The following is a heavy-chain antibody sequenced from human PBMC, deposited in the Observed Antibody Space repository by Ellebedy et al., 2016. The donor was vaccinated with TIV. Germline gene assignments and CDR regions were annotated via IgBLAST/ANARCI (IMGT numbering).Heavy chain of an antibody. CDR2: LSSYNGNT. J-gene: IGHJ3*01. Sequence: AASVKVSCKASGYTFTSYGISWVRQAPGRGLEWMGWLSSYNGNTKYAQKFQGRVTMTTDTSTSTTYMELRGLRSYDTALYSGARIGGGVSGTSFDVWGQGTIVTVSS. D-gene: IGHD3-16*01. V-gene: IGHV1-18*04. CDR3: ARIGGGVSGTSFDV. CDR1: GYTFTSYG.